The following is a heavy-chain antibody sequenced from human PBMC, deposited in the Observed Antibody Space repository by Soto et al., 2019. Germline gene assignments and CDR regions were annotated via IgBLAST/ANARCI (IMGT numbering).Heavy chain of an antibody. V-gene: IGHV1-18*01. D-gene: IGHD5-12*01. CDR2: ISPDNGNT. Sequence: QVQLVQSGGEVKKPGASVKVSCKASGYTFTIYGINWVLQAPGQGLEWMGWISPDNGNTNYAQKLXGXVXXTTDTSTSTAYMELRSLRSDDTAVYYCARALGYSGYAGMDVWGQGTTVTVSS. CDR1: GYTFTIYG. J-gene: IGHJ6*02. CDR3: ARALGYSGYAGMDV.